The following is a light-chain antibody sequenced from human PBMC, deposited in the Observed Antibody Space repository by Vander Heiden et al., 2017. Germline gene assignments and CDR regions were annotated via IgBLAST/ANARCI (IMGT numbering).Light chain of an antibody. V-gene: IGLV1-40*01. CDR3: QSYDSSLSAVL. CDR2: GNT. Sequence: QSVLTQPPSVSGATGQRVTVTCTGSSPNNGAGYDVHWYQQLPGTAPKLRIYGNTNRPSGVPDRFSGSQSGTSASLAITGLQAEDEADYYCQSYDSSLSAVLFGGGTKLTVL. CDR1: SPNNGAGYD. J-gene: IGLJ2*01.